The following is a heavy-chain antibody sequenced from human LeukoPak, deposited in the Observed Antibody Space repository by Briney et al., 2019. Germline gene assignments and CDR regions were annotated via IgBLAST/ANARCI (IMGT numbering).Heavy chain of an antibody. J-gene: IGHJ4*02. CDR3: ASRDGYNGSFDY. D-gene: IGHD5-24*01. V-gene: IGHV4-59*01. Sequence: SETLSLTCTLSGGSISSYYWSWIRQPREEGVEWIGYIYYSGSTNYNPSLKSRDTISVATSKNQFSLKLSSVTAADTAVYYCASRDGYNGSFDYWGQGTLVTVSS. CDR2: IYYSGST. CDR1: GGSISSYY.